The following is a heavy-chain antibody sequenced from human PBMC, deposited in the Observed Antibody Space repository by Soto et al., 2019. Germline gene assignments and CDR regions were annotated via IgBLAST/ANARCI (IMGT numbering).Heavy chain of an antibody. CDR2: LSGRGTST. D-gene: IGHD6-19*01. V-gene: IGHV3-23*01. CDR1: GFSFVNYA. Sequence: GGCLRLACAASGFSFVNYAMNWVRQAPGEGLEWVSGLSGRGTSTYYADSVKGRFTISRDNSRDTLFLQINSLTADDTAVYYCAKATTNGGWFNPFDSWGQGALVTVSS. J-gene: IGHJ4*02. CDR3: AKATTNGGWFNPFDS.